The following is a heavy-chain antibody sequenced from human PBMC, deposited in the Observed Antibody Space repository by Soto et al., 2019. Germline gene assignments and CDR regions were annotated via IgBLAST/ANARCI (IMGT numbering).Heavy chain of an antibody. CDR2: IYYSGST. CDR3: AREEATVGDNWFDP. D-gene: IGHD4-17*01. V-gene: IGHV4-59*01. J-gene: IGHJ5*02. CDR1: GGSISSYY. Sequence: SETLSLTCTVSGGSISSYYWSWIRQPPGKGLEWIGYIYYSGSTNYNPSLKSRVTISVDTSKNQFSLKLSSVTAADTAVYYCAREEATVGDNWFDPWGQGTLVTVSS.